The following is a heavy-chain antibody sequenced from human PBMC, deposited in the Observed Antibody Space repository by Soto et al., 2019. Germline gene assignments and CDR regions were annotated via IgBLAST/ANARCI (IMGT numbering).Heavy chain of an antibody. CDR1: GGSISSYY. V-gene: IGHV4-59*01. J-gene: IGHJ3*02. D-gene: IGHD2-21*01. CDR3: ARITTIPHRAAFDI. Sequence: QVQLQESGPGLVKPSETLSLTCTVSGGSISSYYWSWIRQPPGKGLEWIGYIYYSGSTNYNPSLKSRVTISVDTSKNQFSLKLSSVTAADTAVYYCARITTIPHRAAFDIWGQGTMVTVSS. CDR2: IYYSGST.